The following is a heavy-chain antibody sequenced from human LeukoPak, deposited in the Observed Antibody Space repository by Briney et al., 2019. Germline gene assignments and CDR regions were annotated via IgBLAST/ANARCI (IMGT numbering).Heavy chain of an antibody. CDR3: DTYYYDSSGYYFDY. Sequence: SVKVSCKASGGTFSSYAISWVRQAPGQGLEWMGGIIPIFGTANYAQKFQGRVTITADESTSTAYMELSSLRSEDTAVYYCDTYYYDSSGYYFDYWGQGTLVTVSS. D-gene: IGHD3-22*01. CDR1: GGTFSSYA. CDR2: IIPIFGTA. J-gene: IGHJ4*02. V-gene: IGHV1-69*13.